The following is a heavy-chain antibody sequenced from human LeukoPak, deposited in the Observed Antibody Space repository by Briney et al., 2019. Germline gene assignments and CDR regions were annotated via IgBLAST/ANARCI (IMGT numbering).Heavy chain of an antibody. V-gene: IGHV3-7*01. Sequence: GGSLRLSCAASGFTFSSYWMSWVRQAPGKGLEWVANIKQDGSEKYYVDSVKGRFTISRDNAKNSLYLQMNSLRAEDTAVYYCARDAGNSGSYNDAFDIWGQGTMVTVSS. CDR1: GFTFSSYW. D-gene: IGHD1-26*01. CDR3: ARDAGNSGSYNDAFDI. CDR2: IKQDGSEK. J-gene: IGHJ3*02.